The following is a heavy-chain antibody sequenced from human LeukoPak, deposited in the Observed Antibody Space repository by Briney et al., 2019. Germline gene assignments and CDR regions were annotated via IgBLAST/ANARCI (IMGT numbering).Heavy chain of an antibody. CDR1: GFTFSSYT. CDR2: ISGAGSYI. V-gene: IGHV3-21*01. D-gene: IGHD6-13*01. J-gene: IGHJ4*02. CDR3: ARDPYSSRWPYFDY. Sequence: GGSLRLSCAASGFTFSSYTMNWVRRAPGKGLEWVSSISGAGSYIYYADSVKGRFTVSRDNAKNSQYLQMNSLRAEDTAVYYCARDPYSSRWPYFDYWGQGTLVTVAS.